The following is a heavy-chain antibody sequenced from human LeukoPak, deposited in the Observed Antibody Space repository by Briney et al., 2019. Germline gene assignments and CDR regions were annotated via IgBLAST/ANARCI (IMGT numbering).Heavy chain of an antibody. D-gene: IGHD2-2*03. V-gene: IGHV1-8*01. CDR1: GYTFTSYD. CDR2: MNPNSGNT. CDR3: ARGAYLDIVVVPAAMPDGNWFDP. Sequence: ASVKVSCKASGYTFTSYDINWVRQATGQGLEWMGWMNPNSGNTGYAQKFQGRVTMTRNTSISTAYMELSSLRSEDTAVYYCARGAYLDIVVVPAAMPDGNWFDPWGQGTLVTVSS. J-gene: IGHJ5*02.